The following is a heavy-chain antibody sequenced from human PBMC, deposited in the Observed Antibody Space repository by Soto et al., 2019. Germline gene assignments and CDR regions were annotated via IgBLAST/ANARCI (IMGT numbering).Heavy chain of an antibody. D-gene: IGHD3-16*01. Sequence: QVQLVQSGAEVKKPGSSVKVSCKVSGGTFNIRWVRQAPGQGLEWMGGIIPVIDTANYARKFQGRVVISADRATNIVYMEMMSLTLEDTAIYYCARMATFGSLNWFDPWGQGTLVTVSS. CDR2: IIPVIDTA. CDR3: ARMATFGSLNWFDP. J-gene: IGHJ5*02. CDR1: GGTFN. V-gene: IGHV1-69*06.